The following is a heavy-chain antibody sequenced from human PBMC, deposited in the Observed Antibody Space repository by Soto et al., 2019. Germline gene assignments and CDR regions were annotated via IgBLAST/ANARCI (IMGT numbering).Heavy chain of an antibody. CDR1: GFTFGDYA. CDR3: TSGDYDIMTGYYKGFNY. V-gene: IGHV3-49*03. J-gene: IGHJ4*02. Sequence: AGGSLRLSCTASGFTFGDYAMSWFRQAPGKGLEWVGFIRSKAYGGTTEYAASVKGRFTISRDDSKSIAYLQMNSLKTEDTAVYYCTSGDYDIMTGYYKGFNYWGQGTLVTVSS. D-gene: IGHD3-9*01. CDR2: IRSKAYGGTT.